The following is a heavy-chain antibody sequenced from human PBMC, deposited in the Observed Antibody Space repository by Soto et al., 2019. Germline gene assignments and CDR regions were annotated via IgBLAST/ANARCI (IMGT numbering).Heavy chain of an antibody. Sequence: QVQLQESGPGLVKPSQTLSLTCTVSGGSISSGGYYWSWIRQHPGKGLEWIGYIYYSGSTYYNPSLKSRVTISVDTSENHFSMKLSAVTAADTAVYYCARHWTVTGFDYWGQGTLVTVSS. CDR3: ARHWTVTGFDY. D-gene: IGHD4-17*01. CDR2: IYYSGST. V-gene: IGHV4-31*03. CDR1: GGSISSGGYY. J-gene: IGHJ4*02.